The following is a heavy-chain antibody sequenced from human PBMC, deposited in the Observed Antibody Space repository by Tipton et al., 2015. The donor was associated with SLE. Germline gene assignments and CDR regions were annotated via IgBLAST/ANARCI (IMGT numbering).Heavy chain of an antibody. D-gene: IGHD6-13*01. J-gene: IGHJ3*02. V-gene: IGHV4-34*01. CDR2: INHSGST. CDR3: ASDNIAAAGVDAFDI. Sequence: TLSLTCAVYGGSFSGYYWSWIRQPPGKGLEWIGEINHSGSTNYNPSLKSRVTISVDTSKNQFSLKLSSVTAADTAVYYCASDNIAAAGVDAFDIWGQGTMVTVSS. CDR1: GGSFSGYY.